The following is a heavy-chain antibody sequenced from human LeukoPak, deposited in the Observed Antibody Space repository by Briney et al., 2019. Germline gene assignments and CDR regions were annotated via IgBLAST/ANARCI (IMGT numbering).Heavy chain of an antibody. CDR1: GFTVSSNY. CDR3: ASGDLVAGLFDY. D-gene: IGHD6-19*01. J-gene: IGHJ4*02. CDR2: IYSGGST. V-gene: IGHV3-53*01. Sequence: GGSLRLSCAASGFTVSSNYMSWDRQAPGKGLEWVSVIYSGGSTYYADSVKGRFTISRDNSKNTLYLQMNSLRAEDTAVYYCASGDLVAGLFDYWGQGTLVTVSS.